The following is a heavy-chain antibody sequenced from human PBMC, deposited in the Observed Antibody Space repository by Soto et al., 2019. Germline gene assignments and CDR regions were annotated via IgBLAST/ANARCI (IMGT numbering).Heavy chain of an antibody. V-gene: IGHV4-30-4*01. D-gene: IGHD1-1*01. CDR1: GDSISSADYY. CDR3: ARDLWVEPELYYYGMDV. Sequence: PXETLSLTCTVSGDSISSADYYWSWIRQTPGKGLEWIGHIFYSGTTYYNPSLKSRLTISVDTSKNHFSLRLTSVTAADTAVYYCARDLWVEPELYYYGMDVWGQGNTVTVSS. J-gene: IGHJ6*02. CDR2: IFYSGTT.